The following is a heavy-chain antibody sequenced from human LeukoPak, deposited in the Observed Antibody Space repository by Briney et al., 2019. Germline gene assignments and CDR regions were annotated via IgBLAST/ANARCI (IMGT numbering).Heavy chain of an antibody. CDR2: MFDSGST. V-gene: IGHV4-39*01. Sequence: SETLSLTCTVSGGSISSSSHYWGWIRQPPGKGLEWIGHMFDSGSTYYTPSLESRVTISVDTSKNQFSLKLSSVTAADTAVYYCARADIVVVPAASAEYFQHWGQGTLVTVSS. CDR1: GGSISSSSHY. D-gene: IGHD2-2*01. CDR3: ARADIVVVPAASAEYFQH. J-gene: IGHJ1*01.